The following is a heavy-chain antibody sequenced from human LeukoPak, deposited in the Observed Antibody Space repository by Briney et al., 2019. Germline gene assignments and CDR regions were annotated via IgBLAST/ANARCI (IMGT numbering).Heavy chain of an antibody. Sequence: PSETLSLTCTVSGGSISSYYWSWIRQPPGKGLEWIGYIYYSGSTNYNPSLKSRVTISVDTSKNQFSLKLSSVTAADTAVYYCARLGRFRNWFDPWGQGTLVTVSS. V-gene: IGHV4-59*08. CDR1: GGSISSYY. J-gene: IGHJ5*02. CDR2: IYYSGST. CDR3: ARLGRFRNWFDP. D-gene: IGHD2-21*01.